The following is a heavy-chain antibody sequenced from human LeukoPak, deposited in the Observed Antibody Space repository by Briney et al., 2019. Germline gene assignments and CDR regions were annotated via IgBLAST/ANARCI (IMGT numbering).Heavy chain of an antibody. CDR1: GFTSSSHDLHWLR. CDR3: ASGEGGLFES. J-gene: IGHJ4*02. D-gene: IGHD3-3*01. V-gene: IGHV3-33*01. Sequence: PGRSLRLSCATSGFTSSSHDLHWLRLHWVRQAPGKGLEWVAVIWYDGSHPYYADSVRGRVTISRDNAKDTLFLQMHSLRAEDTAVYYCASGEGGLFESWGQGSLVTVSS. CDR2: IWYDGSHP.